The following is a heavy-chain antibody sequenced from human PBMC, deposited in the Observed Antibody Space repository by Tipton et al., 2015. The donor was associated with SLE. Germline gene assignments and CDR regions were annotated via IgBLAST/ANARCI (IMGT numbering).Heavy chain of an antibody. V-gene: IGHV4-34*01. CDR1: GGSFSDYY. J-gene: IGHJ6*02. D-gene: IGHD3-10*01. CDR3: ARGHNVLLWFGELLDHQGHYGMDV. Sequence: GLVKPSETLSLTCAVYGGSFSDYYWSWIRQPPGKGLEWIGEINHSGSTNYNPSLKSRVTISIDTSQNQFSLQLSSVTAADTAVYYCARGHNVLLWFGELLDHQGHYGMDVWGQGTTVTVSS. CDR2: INHSGST.